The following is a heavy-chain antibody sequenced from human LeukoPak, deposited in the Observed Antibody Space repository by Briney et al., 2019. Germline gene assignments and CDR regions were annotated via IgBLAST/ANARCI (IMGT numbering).Heavy chain of an antibody. V-gene: IGHV4-61*02. CDR1: GGSIRSGSYY. CDR3: ARAGSGSSGYYYFDY. Sequence: IPSETLSLTCTVSGGSIRSGSYYWSWIRQPAGKGLEWIGRIYTSGSTNYNPFLKSRVTISVDTSKNQFSLKLSSVSAADTDVYYCARAGSGSSGYYYFDYWGQGTLVTVSS. D-gene: IGHD3-22*01. J-gene: IGHJ4*02. CDR2: IYTSGST.